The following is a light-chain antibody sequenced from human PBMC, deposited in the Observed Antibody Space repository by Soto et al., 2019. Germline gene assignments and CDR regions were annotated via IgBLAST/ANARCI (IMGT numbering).Light chain of an antibody. Sequence: DAVMTQSPDSLAASLGERATINCKSSQSVLYSSNNKNYLAWYQQKPGQPPKLLIYWASTRESGVPDRFSGSGSGTDFTLTISSLYAEAVAVYYCQQYLHTPRTFGQGTKVEIK. CDR1: QSVLYSSNNKNY. CDR2: WAS. J-gene: IGKJ1*01. CDR3: QQYLHTPRT. V-gene: IGKV4-1*01.